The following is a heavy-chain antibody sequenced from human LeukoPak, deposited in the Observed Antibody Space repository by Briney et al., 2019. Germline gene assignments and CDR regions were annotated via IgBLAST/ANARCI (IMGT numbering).Heavy chain of an antibody. CDR2: IIPMFGTA. CDR3: AREDCSGGSCYSGCDY. Sequence: SVKVSCKASGGTFSSYAISWVRQAPGQGLEWMGGIIPMFGTANYAQKFQGRVTITADEYTSTAYMELSSLRSEDTAVYYCAREDCSGGSCYSGCDYWGQGTLVTVSS. V-gene: IGHV1-69*01. D-gene: IGHD2-15*01. J-gene: IGHJ4*02. CDR1: GGTFSSYA.